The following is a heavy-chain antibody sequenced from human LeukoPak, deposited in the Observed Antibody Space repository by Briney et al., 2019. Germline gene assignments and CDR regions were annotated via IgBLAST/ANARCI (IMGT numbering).Heavy chain of an antibody. V-gene: IGHV3-30*18. Sequence: PGRSLRLSCAASGFTFSSYGMHWVRQAPGKGLEWVAVISYDGSNKYYTDSVKGRFTISRDSSKNTLYLQMNSLRAEDTAVYYCANTYYYDSSGYPYDAFDIWGQGTMLTASS. CDR3: ANTYYYDSSGYPYDAFDI. CDR1: GFTFSSYG. J-gene: IGHJ3*02. CDR2: ISYDGSNK. D-gene: IGHD3-22*01.